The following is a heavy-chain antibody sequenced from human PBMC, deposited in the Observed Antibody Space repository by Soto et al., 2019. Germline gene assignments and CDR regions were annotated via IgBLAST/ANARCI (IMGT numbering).Heavy chain of an antibody. CDR2: ISAYNGNT. CDR1: GYTFTSYG. V-gene: IGHV1-18*01. Sequence: ASVKVSCKASGYTFTSYGISWVRQAPGQGLEWMGWISAYNGNTNYAQKLQGRVTMTTDTSTSTAYMELRSLRSDDTAVYYCARETPILRYFDWLSTTDYYYGMDVWGQGTTVTVSS. D-gene: IGHD3-9*01. CDR3: ARETPILRYFDWLSTTDYYYGMDV. J-gene: IGHJ6*02.